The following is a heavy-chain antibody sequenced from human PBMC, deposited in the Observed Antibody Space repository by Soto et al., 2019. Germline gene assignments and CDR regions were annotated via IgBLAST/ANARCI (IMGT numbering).Heavy chain of an antibody. CDR3: ARSSRGFTIFGVVDFDY. V-gene: IGHV2-70*01. D-gene: IGHD3-3*01. CDR2: IDWDDGK. Sequence: ASGPTLVNPTQTLALTCTFSGFSLSTRGMYISWIRQPPGKALEWLAVIDWDDGKYYSTSLKTRLTISKDTSKNQVVLTMTNMDPVDTATYYCARSSRGFTIFGVVDFDYWGQGTLVTVSS. CDR1: GFSLSTRGMY. J-gene: IGHJ4*02.